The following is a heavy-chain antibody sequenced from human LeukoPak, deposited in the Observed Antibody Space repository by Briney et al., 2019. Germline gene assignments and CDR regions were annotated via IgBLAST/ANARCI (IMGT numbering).Heavy chain of an antibody. CDR1: GGSISSYY. CDR2: IYYSGST. J-gene: IGHJ5*02. D-gene: IGHD3-10*01. Sequence: SETLSLTCTVSGGSISSYYWSWIRQPPGKGLEWIGYIYYSGSTNYNPSLKSRVTISVDTSKNQFSLKLSSVTAADTAVYYCARGFAYYYGSGSYYKSNWFDPWGQGTLVTVSS. CDR3: ARGFAYYYGSGSYYKSNWFDP. V-gene: IGHV4-59*12.